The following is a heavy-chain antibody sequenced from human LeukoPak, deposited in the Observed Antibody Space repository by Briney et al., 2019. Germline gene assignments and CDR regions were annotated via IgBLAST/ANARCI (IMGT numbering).Heavy chain of an antibody. Sequence: GGSLRLSCTASGFTFSNFWMGWVRQAPGKGLEWVANIKQDETEKFYLGSVKGRFTISRDNAKNSLYLQMDSLRVEDTAVYYCAKGKRYPDYWGQGALVTVSS. D-gene: IGHD1-1*01. CDR1: GFTFSNFW. V-gene: IGHV3-7*03. CDR2: IKQDETEK. J-gene: IGHJ4*02. CDR3: AKGKRYPDY.